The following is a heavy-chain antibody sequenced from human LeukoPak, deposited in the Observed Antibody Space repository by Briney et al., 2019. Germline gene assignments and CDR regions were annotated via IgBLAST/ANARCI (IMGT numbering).Heavy chain of an antibody. CDR3: ARSYDILTGWFDP. CDR1: GGSISSSNW. J-gene: IGHJ5*02. V-gene: IGHV4-4*02. Sequence: SETLSLTCAVSGGSISSSNWWSWVRQPPGKGLEWIGEIYHSGSTNYNPSLKSRVTISVDTSKNQFSLKLSSVTAADTAVYYCARSYDILTGWFDPWGQGTLVTVSS. CDR2: IYHSGST. D-gene: IGHD3-9*01.